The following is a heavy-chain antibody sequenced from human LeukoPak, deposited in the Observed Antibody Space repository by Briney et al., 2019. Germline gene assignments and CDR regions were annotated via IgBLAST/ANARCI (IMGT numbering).Heavy chain of an antibody. J-gene: IGHJ4*02. V-gene: IGHV3-23*01. CDR2: ISGSGGST. Sequence: GGSLRLSCAPSGFTFSGYAMSWVRQAPGKGLEWVSAISGSGGSTYYADSVKGRFTISRDNSKNTLYLQMNSLRAEDTAVYYCASTPSVWFVVHGSNWGQGTLVTVSS. CDR1: GFTFSGYA. D-gene: IGHD3-10*01. CDR3: ASTPSVWFVVHGSN.